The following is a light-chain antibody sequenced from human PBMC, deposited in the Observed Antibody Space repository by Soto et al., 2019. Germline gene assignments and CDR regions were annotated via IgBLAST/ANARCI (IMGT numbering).Light chain of an antibody. CDR2: SAS. CDR1: QGIRTY. J-gene: IGKJ1*01. Sequence: IQMTQSPSSLSASVGDRVTITCRASQGIRTYLAWYQQKPGKVPKLLIFSASTLQSGVPPRFSGSGSGTDFTLTISSLQPEDVASYYCLKYDSAPWTFGQGTKVEIK. CDR3: LKYDSAPWT. V-gene: IGKV1-27*01.